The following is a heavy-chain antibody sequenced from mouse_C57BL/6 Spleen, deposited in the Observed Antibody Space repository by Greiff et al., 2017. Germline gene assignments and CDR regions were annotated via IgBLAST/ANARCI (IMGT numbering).Heavy chain of an antibody. CDR1: GFTFSSYA. CDR2: ISDGGSYT. CDR3: ARAGDGYYRFAY. J-gene: IGHJ3*01. Sequence: EVQGVESGGGLVKPGGSLKLSCAASGFTFSSYAMSWVRQTPEKRLEWVATISDGGSYTYYPDNVKGRFTISRDNAKNNLYLQMSHLKSEDTAMYYCARAGDGYYRFAYWGQGTLVTVSA. D-gene: IGHD2-3*01. V-gene: IGHV5-4*01.